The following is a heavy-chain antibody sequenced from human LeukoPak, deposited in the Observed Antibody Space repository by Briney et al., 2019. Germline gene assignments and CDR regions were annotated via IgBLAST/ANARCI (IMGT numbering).Heavy chain of an antibody. CDR3: ARGRYCSGGSCYSGWFDP. CDR2: INHSGST. V-gene: IGHV4-34*01. CDR1: GGSFSGYY. Sequence: SETLSLTCAVYGGSFSGYYWSWIRQPPGKGLEWIGEINHSGSTNYNPSLKSRVTISVDTSKNQFSLKLSSVTAADTAVYYCARGRYCSGGSCYSGWFDPWGQGTLVTVSS. J-gene: IGHJ5*02. D-gene: IGHD2-15*01.